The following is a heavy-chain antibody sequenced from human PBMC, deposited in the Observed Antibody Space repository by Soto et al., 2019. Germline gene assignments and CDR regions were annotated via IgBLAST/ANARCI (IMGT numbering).Heavy chain of an antibody. CDR2: ISSSSSTI. J-gene: IGHJ4*02. CDR3: VRGGATIFDY. D-gene: IGHD1-26*01. CDR1: GVNFTSYS. Sequence: TGGSLRLSCAASGVNFTSYSMNWVRQAPGKGLEWVSYISSSSSTIYYADSMKGRFTISRDHAKNSLYLQVNSLRDEDTAVYYRVRGGATIFDYWGRGTLVTVSS. V-gene: IGHV3-48*02.